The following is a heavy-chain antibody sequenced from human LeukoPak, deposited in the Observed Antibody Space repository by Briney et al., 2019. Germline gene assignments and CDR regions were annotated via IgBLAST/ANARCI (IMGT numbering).Heavy chain of an antibody. D-gene: IGHD3-10*01. CDR2: IYYSGST. CDR1: GGSISSGGYY. J-gene: IGHJ4*02. V-gene: IGHV4-31*03. CDR3: ARVEYYGSGSLDY. Sequence: SQTLSLTCTVSGGSISSGGYYWSWIRQHPGKGLEWIGYIYYSGSTYYNPSLKSRVTTSVDTSKNQFSLKLSSVTAADTAVYYCARVEYYGSGSLDYWGQGTLVTVSS.